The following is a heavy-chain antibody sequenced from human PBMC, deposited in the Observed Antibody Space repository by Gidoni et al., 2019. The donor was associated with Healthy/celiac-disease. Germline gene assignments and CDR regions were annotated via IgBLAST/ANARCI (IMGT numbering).Heavy chain of an antibody. V-gene: IGHV4-34*01. CDR2: INHSGST. J-gene: IGHJ5*02. CDR3: ARDGLLWFGELIGWFDP. D-gene: IGHD3-10*01. CDR1: GGSFSGYY. Sequence: QVQLQQWGAGLLQPSETLSLTCAVYGGSFSGYYWSWIRQPPGKGLEWIGEINHSGSTNYNPSLKSRVTISVDTSKNQFSLKLSSVTAADTAVYYCARDGLLWFGELIGWFDPWGQGTLVTVSS.